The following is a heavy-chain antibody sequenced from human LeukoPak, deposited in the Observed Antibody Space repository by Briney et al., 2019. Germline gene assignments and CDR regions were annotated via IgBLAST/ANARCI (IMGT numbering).Heavy chain of an antibody. CDR2: INPNSGGT. J-gene: IGHJ4*02. D-gene: IGHD2-2*01. V-gene: IGHV1-2*02. CDR1: GYTFTGYY. Sequence: ASVMVSCKASGYTFTGYYMHWVRQAPGQGLEWMGWINPNSGGTNYAQKFQGRVTMTRDTSISTAYMELSRLRSDDTAVYYCISTPLVAPAAIPQFDYSGQGTLVTVFS. CDR3: ISTPLVAPAAIPQFDY.